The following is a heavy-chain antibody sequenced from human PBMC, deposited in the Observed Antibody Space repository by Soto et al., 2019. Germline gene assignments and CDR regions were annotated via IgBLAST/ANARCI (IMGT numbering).Heavy chain of an antibody. V-gene: IGHV1-3*01. Sequence: GASVKVSCKASGYTFTSYAMHCVRQAPGQRLEWMGWINAGNGNTKYSQKFQGRVTITRDTSASTAYMELSSLRSEDTAVYYCARTALAQRYYGSGRARSYGMDVWVQGTTVTVSS. CDR2: INAGNGNT. CDR1: GYTFTSYA. CDR3: ARTALAQRYYGSGRARSYGMDV. D-gene: IGHD3-10*01. J-gene: IGHJ6*02.